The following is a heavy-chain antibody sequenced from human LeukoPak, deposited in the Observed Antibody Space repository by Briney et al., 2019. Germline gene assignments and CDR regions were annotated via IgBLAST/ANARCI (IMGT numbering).Heavy chain of an antibody. CDR3: ARGYGSGSYYNFHAPFDI. D-gene: IGHD3-10*01. CDR1: GGSISSYY. J-gene: IGHJ3*02. V-gene: IGHV4-59*01. Sequence: SETLSLTCTVSGGSISSYYWSWIRQPPGKGLEWIGYIYYSGITNYNPSVRSRVTISVDTSKNQFSLKLSSVTAADPAVYYCARGYGSGSYYNFHAPFDIWGQGTMVTVSS. CDR2: IYYSGIT.